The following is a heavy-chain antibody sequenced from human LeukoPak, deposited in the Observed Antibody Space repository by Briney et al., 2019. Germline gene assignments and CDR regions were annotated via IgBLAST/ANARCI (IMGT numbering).Heavy chain of an antibody. Sequence: ASVKVSCKASGYTFTSYDINWVRQATGQGLEWMGWMNPNSGNTGYAQKFQGRVTITRNTSISTAYMELSSLRSEDTAVYYCARETKLMGYSSGLGFNYWGQGTLVTVSS. D-gene: IGHD6-19*01. CDR1: GYTFTSYD. CDR2: MNPNSGNT. CDR3: ARETKLMGYSSGLGFNY. J-gene: IGHJ4*02. V-gene: IGHV1-8*03.